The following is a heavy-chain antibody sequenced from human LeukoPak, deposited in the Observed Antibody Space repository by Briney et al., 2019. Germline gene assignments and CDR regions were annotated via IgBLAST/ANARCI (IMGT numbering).Heavy chain of an antibody. V-gene: IGHV3-74*01. J-gene: IGHJ4*02. D-gene: IGHD2-8*01. CDR3: VRMLNNDY. Sequence: PGGSLRLSCPASGFPLSSYWMPWVGQAPGKGLVWVSRINSDGSSTNYADSVKGRFTISRDNAKNTLYLQMNSLRAEDTAVYYCVRMLNNDYWGQGTLVTVSS. CDR1: GFPLSSYW. CDR2: INSDGSST.